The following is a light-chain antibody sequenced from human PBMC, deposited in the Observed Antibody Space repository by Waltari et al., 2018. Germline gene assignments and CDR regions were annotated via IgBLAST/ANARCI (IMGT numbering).Light chain of an antibody. CDR3: QQSCSAPLT. CDR2: AAS. CDR1: RIINND. J-gene: IGKJ4*01. Sequence: DIQMTQSPSSLSASVGDRVTITCRASRIINNDLNWYQQKPGKAPKLLIYAASSLQSGVPSRCSGSGSGTDFTLTISSLQPEDFATYYCQQSCSAPLTFGGGTKVEIK. V-gene: IGKV1-39*01.